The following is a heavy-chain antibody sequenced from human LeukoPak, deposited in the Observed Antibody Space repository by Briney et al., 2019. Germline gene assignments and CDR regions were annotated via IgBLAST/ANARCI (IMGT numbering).Heavy chain of an antibody. J-gene: IGHJ4*02. D-gene: IGHD3-16*01. V-gene: IGHV1-8*01. CDR2: MNPNSGNT. CDR1: GYTFTSYD. Sequence: ASVKVSCKASGYTFTSYDINWVRQATGQGLEWMGWMNPNSGNTGYAQKFQGRVTMTRNTSISTAYMELNNLRVEDTAIYYCAKASWVSSTDAVRWGQGTLVTVSS. CDR3: AKASWVSSTDAVR.